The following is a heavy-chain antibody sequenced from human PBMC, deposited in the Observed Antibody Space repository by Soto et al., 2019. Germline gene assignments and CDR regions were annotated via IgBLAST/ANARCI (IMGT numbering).Heavy chain of an antibody. D-gene: IGHD2-15*01. CDR3: AKVSQDIVVVVAATSWFDP. CDR2: ISGSGGST. V-gene: IGHV3-23*01. J-gene: IGHJ5*02. Sequence: EVQLLESGGGLVQPGGSLRLSCAASGFTFSSYAMSWVRQAPGKGLEWVSAISGSGGSTYYADSVKGRFTISRDNSKNTLYLQMNSLRAEDTAVYYCAKVSQDIVVVVAATSWFDPWGQGTLVTVSS. CDR1: GFTFSSYA.